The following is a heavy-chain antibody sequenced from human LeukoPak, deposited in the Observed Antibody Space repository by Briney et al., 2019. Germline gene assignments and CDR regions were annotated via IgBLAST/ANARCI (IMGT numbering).Heavy chain of an antibody. Sequence: PGGSLRLPCAASGLTFSSYAMSWVRQAPGKGLEWVSGISGSGGSTYYADSVKGRFTISRDNSKNTLYLQMNSLRAEDTAVYYCAKDGAGTTPYFDYWGQGTLVTVSS. J-gene: IGHJ4*02. CDR1: GLTFSSYA. D-gene: IGHD1-7*01. CDR3: AKDGAGTTPYFDY. CDR2: ISGSGGST. V-gene: IGHV3-23*01.